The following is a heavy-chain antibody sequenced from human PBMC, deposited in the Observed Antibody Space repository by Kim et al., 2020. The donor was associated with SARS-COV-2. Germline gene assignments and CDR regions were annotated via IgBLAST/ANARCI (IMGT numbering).Heavy chain of an antibody. CDR3: ARAPPFEYYDSSGYS. CDR2: INPSGGST. V-gene: IGHV1-46*01. D-gene: IGHD3-22*01. CDR1: GYTFTSYY. J-gene: IGHJ4*02. Sequence: ASVKVSCKASGYTFTSYYMHWVRQAPGQGLEWMGIINPSGGSTSYAQKFQGRVTMTRDTSTSTVYMELSSLRSEDTAVYYCARAPPFEYYDSSGYSWGQGTLVTVSS.